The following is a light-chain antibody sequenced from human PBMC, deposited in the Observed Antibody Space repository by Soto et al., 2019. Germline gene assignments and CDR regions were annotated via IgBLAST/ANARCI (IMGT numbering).Light chain of an antibody. CDR3: QRYGDSPPYR. V-gene: IGKV3-20*01. Sequence: EIVLTQSPGTLSLSPGERATLSCRASQSVGSTYLAWYQQKPGQAPRLLIYGASSRATDIPDRFSGSGSGTDFILTISRLEPEDFAVYYCQRYGDSPPYRFGQGTKLEIK. CDR1: QSVGSTY. J-gene: IGKJ2*03. CDR2: GAS.